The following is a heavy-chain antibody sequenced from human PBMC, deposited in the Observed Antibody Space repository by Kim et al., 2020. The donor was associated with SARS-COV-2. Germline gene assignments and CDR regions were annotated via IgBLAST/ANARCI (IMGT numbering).Heavy chain of an antibody. J-gene: IGHJ3*02. CDR1: GFTFDDYA. Sequence: GGCLRLSCAASGFTFDDYAMHWVRQAPGKGLEWVSGISWNSGSIGYADSVKGRFTISRDNAKNSMYLQMNSLRAEDTALYYCAKDEASPGTGAFDIWGQGTMVTVSS. D-gene: IGHD2-8*02. CDR2: ISWNSGSI. V-gene: IGHV3-9*01. CDR3: AKDEASPGTGAFDI.